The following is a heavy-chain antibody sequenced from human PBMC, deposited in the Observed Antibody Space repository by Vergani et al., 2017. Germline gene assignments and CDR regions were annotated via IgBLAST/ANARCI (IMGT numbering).Heavy chain of an antibody. CDR2: IHHSGDT. J-gene: IGHJ6*01. D-gene: IGHD3-10*01. CDR3: ARHRGSGGFFPSAYFYGMDV. V-gene: IGHV4-38-2*01. Sequence: QVQLQESGPGLVKPSETLTLTCDVSDSSIMTNPYWGWFRQSPGKGLGWIGCIHHSGDTHSNPSLKSLVSISIVSSSKFSLSRTSVTAADTAIYYCARHRGSGGFFPSAYFYGMDVWGHGTTVTVAS. CDR1: DSSIMTNPY.